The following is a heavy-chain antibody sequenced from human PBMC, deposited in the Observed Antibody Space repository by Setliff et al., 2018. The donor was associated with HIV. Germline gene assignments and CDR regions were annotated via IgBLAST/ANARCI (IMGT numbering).Heavy chain of an antibody. V-gene: IGHV4-59*11. Sequence: LSLTCTVSGGSIRGHYWSWIRQPPGKGLEWIGTIYYSGSTYYKPSLKSRGTISVGTSKNQFYLKLNSVTAADSAVYYCTLTSRLDGYFDPWGQGTLVTVSS. D-gene: IGHD5-12*01. CDR1: GGSIRGHY. J-gene: IGHJ5*02. CDR3: TLTSRLDGYFDP. CDR2: IYYSGST.